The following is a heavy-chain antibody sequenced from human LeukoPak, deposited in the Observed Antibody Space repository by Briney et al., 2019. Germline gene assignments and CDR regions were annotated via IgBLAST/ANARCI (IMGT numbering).Heavy chain of an antibody. V-gene: IGHV4-39*02. CDR2: ICSGGNT. CDR1: GGSVSSSYY. J-gene: IGHJ4*02. D-gene: IGHD6-19*01. Sequence: PSETLSLTCTVSGGSVSSSYYWGWIRQPPGKGLEWIGSICSGGNTCYNPSLQSRVTISADSSKNHFFLQLTSATAADTAVYYCAKDLLRYSSGWSFDYWGQGTLVTVSS. CDR3: AKDLLRYSSGWSFDY.